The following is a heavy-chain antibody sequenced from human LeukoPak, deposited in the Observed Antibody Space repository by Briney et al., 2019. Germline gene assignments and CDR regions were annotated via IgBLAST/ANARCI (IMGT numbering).Heavy chain of an antibody. CDR1: GFTFSTYA. Sequence: PGRSLRLSFAASGFTFSTYAMSSVRPAPGKGLEWGSAITGSGGSTYSADSVKGRFTTSRDHSKQTLYLQMNSLRAEDTAVYYCAKDITRVKSSGYYFYWGQGTLVTVSS. CDR2: ITGSGGST. CDR3: AKDITRVKSSGYYFY. V-gene: IGHV3-23*01. D-gene: IGHD3-22*01. J-gene: IGHJ4*02.